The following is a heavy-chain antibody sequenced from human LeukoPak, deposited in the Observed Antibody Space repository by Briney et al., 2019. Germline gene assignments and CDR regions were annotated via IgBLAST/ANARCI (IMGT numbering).Heavy chain of an antibody. CDR3: AMIGSGPDPFDL. CDR1: GFTVSSNY. CDR2: IYSSANT. Sequence: PGGSLRLSCAASGFTVSSNYMSWVRQAPGKGLEWASIIYSSANTYYADSVKGRFTISRDNSKNTLYLQMNSLRAEDTAVYYCAMIGSGPDPFDLWGQGTMVTVSS. D-gene: IGHD3-3*01. V-gene: IGHV3-53*01. J-gene: IGHJ3*01.